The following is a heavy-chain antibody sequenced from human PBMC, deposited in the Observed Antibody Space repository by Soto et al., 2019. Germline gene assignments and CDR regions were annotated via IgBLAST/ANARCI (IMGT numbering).Heavy chain of an antibody. Sequence: PXESLKISCKASGYSFTSYWIGWVRQMPGKGLEWMGIIYPGDSDTRYSPSFQGQVTISADKALNTAYLQWSSLKASDTATYYCARRLYYDITGQGFDHWGQGTLVTVSS. V-gene: IGHV5-51*01. D-gene: IGHD3-22*01. CDR1: GYSFTSYW. CDR3: ARRLYYDITGQGFDH. CDR2: IYPGDSDT. J-gene: IGHJ5*02.